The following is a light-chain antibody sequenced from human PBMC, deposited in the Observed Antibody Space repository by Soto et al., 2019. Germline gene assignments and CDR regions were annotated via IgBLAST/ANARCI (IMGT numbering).Light chain of an antibody. CDR2: DAS. V-gene: IGLV2-11*01. J-gene: IGLJ1*01. CDR3: CSYAGTYSSFV. Sequence: QSALTQPRSVSGSPGQSVTISCTGTSSDVGGYNYVSWYQEHPGRAPKLMIYDASIRPSGVPDRFSGSKSGNTASLTISGLLAEDEADYYCCSYAGTYSSFVFGSGTKVTV. CDR1: SSDVGGYNY.